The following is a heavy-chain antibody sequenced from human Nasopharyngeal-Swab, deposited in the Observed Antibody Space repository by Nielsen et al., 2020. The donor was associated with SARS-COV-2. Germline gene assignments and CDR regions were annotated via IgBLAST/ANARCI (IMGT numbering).Heavy chain of an antibody. J-gene: IGHJ4*02. CDR3: ARDPNSSWLPLDY. D-gene: IGHD6-13*01. Sequence: SVNVSCKPFGRTFSSFAFSWVRQAPGQGLEWMGRIIPILGRTNYVQKFQGRATISADKSTSTAYMELSSLRSEDTAMYYCARDPNSSWLPLDYWGQGTLVTVSS. CDR2: IIPILGRT. V-gene: IGHV1-69*04. CDR1: GRTFSSFA.